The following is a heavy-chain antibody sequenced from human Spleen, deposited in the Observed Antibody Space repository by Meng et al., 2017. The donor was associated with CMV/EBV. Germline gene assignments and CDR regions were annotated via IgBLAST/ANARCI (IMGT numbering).Heavy chain of an antibody. CDR3: AKDVGGWSGYYLDY. V-gene: IGHV3-30*04. CDR1: GFTFSSYA. Sequence: GGSLKISCAASGFTFSSYAMHWVRQAPGKGLEWVTIISDDGSNKDYADSVKGRFTISRDNSKNTLYLQMNSLRAGDTAAYYCAKDVGGWSGYYLDYWGQGTLVTVSS. D-gene: IGHD3-3*01. CDR2: ISDDGSNK. J-gene: IGHJ4*02.